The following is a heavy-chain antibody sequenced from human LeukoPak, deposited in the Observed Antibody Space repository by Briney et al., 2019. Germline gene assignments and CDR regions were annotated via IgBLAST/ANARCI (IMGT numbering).Heavy chain of an antibody. D-gene: IGHD1-1*01. CDR1: GFTLSPFL. CDR2: IGADGSVT. CDR3: VRDMWGTFDY. J-gene: IGHJ4*02. V-gene: IGHV3-74*01. Sequence: GGSLRLSCAASGFTLSPFLMHWVRQSPGKGPVWVSRIGADGSVTHYADSVKGRFTISRDNSRNTLYLQISSLSVEDTAVYFCVRDMWGTFDYWGQGALVTVSS.